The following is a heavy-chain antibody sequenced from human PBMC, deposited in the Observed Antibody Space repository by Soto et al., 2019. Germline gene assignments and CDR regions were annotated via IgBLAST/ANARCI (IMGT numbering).Heavy chain of an antibody. CDR1: GGSISGGDYS. D-gene: IGHD3-16*01. Sequence: SETLSLTCSVSGGSISGGDYSWTWIRQSPGKALEWIGYIYHNIDTHYNPSLKGRVSISAGRSNNQFSLRLTSVTAADTAVYFCARAGGGTPLDDWGQGALVTVSS. V-gene: IGHV4-30-2*06. J-gene: IGHJ4*02. CDR2: IYHNIDT. CDR3: ARAGGGTPLDD.